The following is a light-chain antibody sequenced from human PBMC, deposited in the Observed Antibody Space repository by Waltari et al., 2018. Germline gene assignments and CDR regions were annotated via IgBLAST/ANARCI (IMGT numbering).Light chain of an antibody. V-gene: IGLV2-14*03. J-gene: IGLJ1*01. CDR1: SSDVGGYNY. CDR2: GVS. CDR3: SSYTKSSTSYL. Sequence: QSALTQPASVSGSPGQSITISCTGTSSDVGGYNYVSWYQQHPGKAPKLLIYGVSKRPSGVSKLFSGSKSGNTASLTISGLQAEDEADYFCSSYTKSSTSYLFGTGTEVTVL.